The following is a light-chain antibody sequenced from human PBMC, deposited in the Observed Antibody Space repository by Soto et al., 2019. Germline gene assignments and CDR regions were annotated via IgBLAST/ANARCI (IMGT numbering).Light chain of an antibody. Sequence: QSALTQPASVSGSPGQSITISCTGTSSDIGHYDYVSWYQQHPGKAPKLMIYHVTYRPSGVSNRYAGSKSGNSASLTISGLQADDEADYYCCSLTTSHTYVFGSGTEVTVL. CDR2: HVT. CDR3: CSLTTSHTYV. CDR1: SSDIGHYDY. V-gene: IGLV2-14*03. J-gene: IGLJ1*01.